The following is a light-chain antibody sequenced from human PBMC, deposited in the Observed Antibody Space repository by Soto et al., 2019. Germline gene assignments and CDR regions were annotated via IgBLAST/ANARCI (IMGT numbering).Light chain of an antibody. Sequence: QSALTQPRSVSGSPGQSVTISCTGTSNDVGGYTFVSWYQQHPGKVPKLFIYDVSRRPSGVPDRFSGSKSGNTASLTISGLQAEDEADYYCSSYAGSYTLVFGGGTKLTVL. CDR3: SSYAGSYTLV. J-gene: IGLJ2*01. V-gene: IGLV2-11*01. CDR2: DVS. CDR1: SNDVGGYTF.